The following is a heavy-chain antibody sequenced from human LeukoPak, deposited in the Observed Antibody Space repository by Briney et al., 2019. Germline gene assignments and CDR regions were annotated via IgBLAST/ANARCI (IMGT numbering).Heavy chain of an antibody. Sequence: ASVKVSCKASGYTFTSYGISWVRLAPGQGLEWMGWISAYNGNTNYAQKLQGRVTMTTDTSTSTAYMELRSLRSDDTAVYYCARDPEYYDSSGYYPFGYFQHWGQGTLVTVSS. CDR1: GYTFTSYG. J-gene: IGHJ1*01. D-gene: IGHD3-22*01. CDR3: ARDPEYYDSSGYYPFGYFQH. CDR2: ISAYNGNT. V-gene: IGHV1-18*01.